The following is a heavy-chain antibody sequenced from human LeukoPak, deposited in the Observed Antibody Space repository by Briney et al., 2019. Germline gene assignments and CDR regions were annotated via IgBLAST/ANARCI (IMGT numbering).Heavy chain of an antibody. CDR1: DGSISSAGYY. V-gene: IGHV4-30-2*01. D-gene: IGHD2-2*01. J-gene: IGHJ6*02. CDR3: ARELRYQLPTGRGYYGMDV. Sequence: PSQTLSLTCIVSDGSISSAGYYWTWIRQPPGKGLEWIGYIYHSGTTYYNPSLKSRVTISLDRSKNQFSLKLTSVTAADTAVYYCARELRYQLPTGRGYYGMDVWGQGTTVTVSS. CDR2: IYHSGTT.